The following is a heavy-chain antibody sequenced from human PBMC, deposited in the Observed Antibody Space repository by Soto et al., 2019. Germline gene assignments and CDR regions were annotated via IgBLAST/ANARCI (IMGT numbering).Heavy chain of an antibody. V-gene: IGHV3-30-3*01. J-gene: IGHJ4*02. D-gene: IGHD3-3*01. CDR3: ARDKRDLRFLEWSYYFDY. CDR2: ISYDGSNK. Sequence: QGQLVESGGGVVQPGRSLRLYCAASGFTFSRCAMHWVRQAPGKGLEWVALISYDGSNKYYADSVKGRFTISRDNSKNTLYLQMNSLRAEDTAVYYCARDKRDLRFLEWSYYFDYWGQGTLVTVSS. CDR1: GFTFSRCA.